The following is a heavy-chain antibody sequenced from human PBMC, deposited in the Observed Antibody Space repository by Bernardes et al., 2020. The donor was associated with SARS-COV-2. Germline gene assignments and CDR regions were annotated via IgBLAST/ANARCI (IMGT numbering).Heavy chain of an antibody. V-gene: IGHV3-53*01. Sequence: GGSLRLSCVASGFTVSTNYMSWVRQAPGKGLEWVSVIYSGGSTDYADSVEGRFTISRDDSKNTLYLQMNSLRAEDTGVYYCARERSGEAFDNWGQGTMVTVSS. D-gene: IGHD1-26*01. CDR2: IYSGGST. CDR3: ARERSGEAFDN. J-gene: IGHJ3*02. CDR1: GFTVSTNY.